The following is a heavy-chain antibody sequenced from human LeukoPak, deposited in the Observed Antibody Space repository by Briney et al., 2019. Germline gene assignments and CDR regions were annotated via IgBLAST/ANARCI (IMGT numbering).Heavy chain of an antibody. V-gene: IGHV4-34*01. CDR1: GGSFSGYY. CDR3: ARLKPMIVMAYGFRPREGTTYYFYY. D-gene: IGHD3-22*01. CDR2: INHSGRT. Sequence: SETLSLTCAGYGGSFSGYYWCWIRQPPGKGPEWMGEINHSGRTNYNQSLKSRVTISVDTSKTKISLKMSSVTAADTAVYYCARLKPMIVMAYGFRPREGTTYYFYYWGQGTLVTVSS. J-gene: IGHJ4*02.